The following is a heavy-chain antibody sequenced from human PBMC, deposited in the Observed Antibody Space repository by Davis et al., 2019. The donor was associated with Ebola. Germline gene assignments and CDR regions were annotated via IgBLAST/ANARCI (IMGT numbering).Heavy chain of an antibody. J-gene: IGHJ4*02. CDR1: GGSFSDYY. CDR2: INHSGNA. D-gene: IGHD2-8*01. CDR3: ARTGATYCTNGLCYGAGYFDY. V-gene: IGHV4-34*01. Sequence: MPSETLSLTCSADGGSFSDYYWSWIRQPPGKGLEWIGEINHSGNANYNPSLKSRVTMSLDTSKNQFSLTLSSVTAADTAVYYCARTGATYCTNGLCYGAGYFDYWGQGTLVTVSS.